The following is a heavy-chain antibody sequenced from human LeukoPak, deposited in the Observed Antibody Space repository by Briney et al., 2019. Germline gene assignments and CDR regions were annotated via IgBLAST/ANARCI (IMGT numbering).Heavy chain of an antibody. CDR3: ARNRAAAASGSWA. V-gene: IGHV3-53*01. CDR2: IYSGGRT. J-gene: IGHJ5*02. CDR1: GFTLDNNY. D-gene: IGHD6-13*01. Sequence: PGGSLRLSSAASGFTLDNNYMRCARQAPGKGLEWISLIYSGGRTHYADSVKGRFTISRDNSKNTLCLQMNNVRAEDSTAYYYARNRAAAASGSWAWGQGTLVTVSS.